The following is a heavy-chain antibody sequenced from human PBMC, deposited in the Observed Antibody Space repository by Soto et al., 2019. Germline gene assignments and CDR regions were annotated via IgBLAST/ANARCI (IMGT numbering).Heavy chain of an antibody. V-gene: IGHV4-4*02. Sequence: QVQLQESGPGLVKPSGTLSLTCAVFGGSISNSNWWTWVRQPPGKGLDWIGEIFHSGSTNYNSSLMGRGTMSVDKANNQFSLKLSSVTAADTAVYYCAHRPIVGAAIWGQGPLVTVSS. J-gene: IGHJ4*02. D-gene: IGHD1-26*01. CDR1: GGSISNSNW. CDR2: IFHSGST. CDR3: AHRPIVGAAI.